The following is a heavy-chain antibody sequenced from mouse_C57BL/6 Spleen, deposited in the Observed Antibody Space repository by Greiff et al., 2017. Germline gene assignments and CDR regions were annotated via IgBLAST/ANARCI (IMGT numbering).Heavy chain of an antibody. J-gene: IGHJ1*03. V-gene: IGHV1-64*01. CDR2: IHPNSGST. Sequence: VQLQQSGAELVKPGASVKLSCKASGYTFTSYWMHWVKQRPGQGLEWIGMIHPNSGSTNYNEKFKSKATLTVDKSSSTAYMQLSSLTSEDSAVYYCARVTTVVAEYFDVWGTGTTVTVSS. CDR3: ARVTTVVAEYFDV. CDR1: GYTFTSYW. D-gene: IGHD1-1*01.